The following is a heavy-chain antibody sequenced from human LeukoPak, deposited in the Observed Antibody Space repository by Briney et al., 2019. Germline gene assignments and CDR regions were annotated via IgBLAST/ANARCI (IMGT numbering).Heavy chain of an antibody. J-gene: IGHJ4*02. CDR2: IYSSGAT. D-gene: IGHD1-26*01. Sequence: SETLSLTCTVSGGSITSYYWSWIRQPAGKGLEWIGRIYSSGATNYNPSLKSRVTMSVDTSKNQFSLKLSSVTAADTAVYYCARVEANSGSSYYFDYWGQGTLVTVSS. V-gene: IGHV4-4*07. CDR1: GGSITSYY. CDR3: ARVEANSGSSYYFDY.